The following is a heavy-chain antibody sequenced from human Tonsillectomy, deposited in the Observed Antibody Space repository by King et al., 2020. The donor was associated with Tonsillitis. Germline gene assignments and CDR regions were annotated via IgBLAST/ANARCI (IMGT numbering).Heavy chain of an antibody. CDR2: INTYTGNT. CDR1: GYTFTTYG. Sequence: QLVQSGAEVKKPGASVKVSCKASGYTFTTYGISWVRQAPGQGLEWMGWINTYTGNTNYAQRLQGRGTLTTDTSTSTAYMELRTLRSDDPAVYYCARFGDPPYFDSSGYHLDYWGQGTLVTVSS. J-gene: IGHJ4*02. D-gene: IGHD3-22*01. CDR3: ARFGDPPYFDSSGYHLDY. V-gene: IGHV1-18*01.